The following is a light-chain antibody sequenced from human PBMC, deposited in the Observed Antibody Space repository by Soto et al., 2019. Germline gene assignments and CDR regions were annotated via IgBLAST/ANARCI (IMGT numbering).Light chain of an antibody. CDR3: QQYNNWPTWT. J-gene: IGKJ1*01. CDR1: QSVSSN. Sequence: IVLTQSPATLSVSPGERATLSCRASQSVSSNLAWYQQKPGQAPRLLIFGASTRATGIPARFSGSGSGTEFTLTISGLQSEDFAVYYCQQYNNWPTWTFGQGTKVDIK. V-gene: IGKV3-15*01. CDR2: GAS.